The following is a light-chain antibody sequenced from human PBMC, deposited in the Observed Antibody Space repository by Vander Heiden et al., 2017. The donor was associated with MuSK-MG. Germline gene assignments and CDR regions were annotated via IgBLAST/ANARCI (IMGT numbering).Light chain of an antibody. J-gene: IGKJ1*01. CDR1: QSVSSS. Sequence: IVLTQSLATLSASAGERGTLTCRASQSVSSSLAWHQQKPGQAPKLLIYGASSWATGIPARFSGSGSGTEFTLTISSLQSEDFAVYYCQQYNSYPPETFGQGTKLEIK. CDR3: QQYNSYPPET. V-gene: IGKV3-15*01. CDR2: GAS.